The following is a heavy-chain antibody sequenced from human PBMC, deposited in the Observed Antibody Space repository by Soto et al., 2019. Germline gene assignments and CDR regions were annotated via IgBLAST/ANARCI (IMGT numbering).Heavy chain of an antibody. J-gene: IGHJ6*02. D-gene: IGHD6-6*01. Sequence: GGSLRLSCTASGFTFSSYELNWVRQAPGKGLEWVSYISTSGRTTYYADSVKGRFTISRGNAQNSLYLQMNSLRAEDTAVYYCARDYEDSRSFFHYSYGMDVWGQGTTVTVSS. CDR3: ARDYEDSRSFFHYSYGMDV. CDR2: ISTSGRTT. CDR1: GFTFSSYE. V-gene: IGHV3-48*03.